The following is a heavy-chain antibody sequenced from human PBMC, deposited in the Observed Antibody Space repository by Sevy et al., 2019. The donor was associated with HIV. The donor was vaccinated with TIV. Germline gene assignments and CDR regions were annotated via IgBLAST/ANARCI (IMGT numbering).Heavy chain of an antibody. CDR1: GFTFSNAW. D-gene: IGHD6-13*01. J-gene: IGHJ6*03. V-gene: IGHV3-15*01. Sequence: GGSLRLSCAASGFTFSNAWMSWVRQAPGKGLEWVGRIKSKTEGGITDYAAPVKGRFTISRDDSKNTLYLQMNSLKTEDTAVYYCTKVMEVGQQLRSYYMDVWGKGTTVTVSS. CDR3: TKVMEVGQQLRSYYMDV. CDR2: IKSKTEGGIT.